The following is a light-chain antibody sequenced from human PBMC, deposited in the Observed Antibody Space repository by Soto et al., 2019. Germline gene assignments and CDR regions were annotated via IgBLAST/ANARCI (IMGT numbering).Light chain of an antibody. J-gene: IGKJ2*01. CDR3: QQYGSSPVT. CDR1: QSVRSNY. V-gene: IGKV3-20*01. Sequence: EIVLTQSPGTLSLSPGERATLSCRASQSVRSNYLAWYQQKPGQAPRLLIYDASSRATGIPDTFPGSGSGTDFTLTISRLEPEDFAIYYCQQYGSSPVTFGQGTKLEIK. CDR2: DAS.